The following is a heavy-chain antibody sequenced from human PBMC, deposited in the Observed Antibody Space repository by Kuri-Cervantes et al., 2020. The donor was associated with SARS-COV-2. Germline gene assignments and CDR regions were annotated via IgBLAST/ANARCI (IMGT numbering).Heavy chain of an antibody. D-gene: IGHD3-3*01. CDR3: ARGRTIFGVTNDAFDI. J-gene: IGHJ3*02. V-gene: IGHV3-21*01. CDR2: ISSSSSYI. Sequence: GESLKISCAASGFTFSSYSMNWVRQAPGKGLEWVSSISSSSSYIYYADSVKGRFTISRDNAKNSLYLQMNSLRAEDTAVYYCARGRTIFGVTNDAFDIWGQGTMVTVSS. CDR1: GFTFSSYS.